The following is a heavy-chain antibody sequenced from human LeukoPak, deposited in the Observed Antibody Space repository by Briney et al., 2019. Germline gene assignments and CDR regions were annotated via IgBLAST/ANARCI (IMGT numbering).Heavy chain of an antibody. J-gene: IGHJ4*02. CDR1: GGSISSSSYY. V-gene: IGHV4-39*07. Sequence: PSETLSLTCTASGGSISSSSYYWGWIRQPPGKGLEWIGSIYYSGSTYYNPSLKSRVTISVDTSKNQFSLKLSSVTAADTAVYYCARGLWFGDENPPYFDYWGQGILVTVSS. CDR2: IYYSGST. CDR3: ARGLWFGDENPPYFDY. D-gene: IGHD3-10*01.